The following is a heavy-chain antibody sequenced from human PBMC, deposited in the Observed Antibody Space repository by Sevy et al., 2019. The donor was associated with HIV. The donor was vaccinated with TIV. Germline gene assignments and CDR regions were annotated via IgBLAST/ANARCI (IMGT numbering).Heavy chain of an antibody. CDR3: SRLMGTISPYYYFGLDV. D-gene: IGHD3-10*01. CDR1: GFTFEDYA. CDR2: VRSKTFGGTT. V-gene: IGHV3-49*03. Sequence: GGSLRLSCTTSGFTFEDYAMSWLRPTPGKGLEWVGFVRSKTFGGTTEYAASVKGRFTISRDNSNSIAYLQMNNLKIEDAAVYFCSRLMGTISPYYYFGLDVWGQGTTVTVSS. J-gene: IGHJ6*02.